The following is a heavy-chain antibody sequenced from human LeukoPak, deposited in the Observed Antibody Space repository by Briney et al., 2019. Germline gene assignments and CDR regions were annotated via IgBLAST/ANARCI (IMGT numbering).Heavy chain of an antibody. CDR2: ISWDRASI. D-gene: IGHD2-15*01. J-gene: IGHJ4*02. Sequence: GGSLRLSCAASGFTFDDYSMLWVRQAPGKGLEWVSGISWDRASIVYADSVKGRFTISRDNAKNSLYLQMNSLKVEDTAIYYCAKGIRDSRFTLFDSWGQGTLVTVSS. CDR3: AKGIRDSRFTLFDS. V-gene: IGHV3-9*01. CDR1: GFTFDDYS.